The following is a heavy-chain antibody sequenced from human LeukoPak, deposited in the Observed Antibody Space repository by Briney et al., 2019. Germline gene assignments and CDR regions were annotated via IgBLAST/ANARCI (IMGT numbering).Heavy chain of an antibody. CDR1: GGSFSGYY. CDR2: INHSGST. V-gene: IGHV4-34*01. D-gene: IGHD3-22*01. CDR3: ASRKWLLLRPSAFDI. Sequence: SETLSLTCAVYGGSFSGYYWSWIRQPPGKGLEWIGEINHSGSTNYNPSLKSRVTISVDTSKNQFSLKLSSVTAADTAVYYCASRKWLLLRPSAFDIWGQGTTVTVSS. J-gene: IGHJ3*02.